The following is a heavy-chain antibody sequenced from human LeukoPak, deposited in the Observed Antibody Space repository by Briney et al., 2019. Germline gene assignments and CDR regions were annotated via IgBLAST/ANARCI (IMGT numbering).Heavy chain of an antibody. V-gene: IGHV4-59*01. CDR2: IYYSGST. Sequence: SETLSLTCTVSGGSFSSYYWSWIRQPPGKGLEWIGYIYYSGSTNYNPSLKSRVTISVDTSKNQFSLKLSSVTAADTAVYYCAMSIAAAGAGFDYWGQGTLVTVSS. CDR1: GGSFSSYY. D-gene: IGHD6-13*01. CDR3: AMSIAAAGAGFDY. J-gene: IGHJ4*02.